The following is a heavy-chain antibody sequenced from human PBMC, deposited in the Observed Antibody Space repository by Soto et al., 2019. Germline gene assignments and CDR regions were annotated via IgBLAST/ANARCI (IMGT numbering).Heavy chain of an antibody. CDR1: GFSLRNSGVG. D-gene: IGHD4-17*01. J-gene: IGHJ4*02. V-gene: IGHV2-5*02. CDR3: AHLTSGGFYFDY. CDR2: IYWDDDK. Sequence: QITLKESGPTLVKPTQPLTLTCTFSGFSLRNSGVGVGWIRQPPGEALEWLALIYWDDDKRYSPSLLSRLTITKDTSKNQVVLTMTNMDPVDTATNYCAHLTSGGFYFDYWGQGTRVTVSS.